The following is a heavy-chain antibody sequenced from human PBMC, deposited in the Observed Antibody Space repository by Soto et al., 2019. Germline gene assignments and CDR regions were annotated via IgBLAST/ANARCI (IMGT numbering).Heavy chain of an antibody. CDR3: VKDKRAVAGTTFDF. J-gene: IGHJ4*02. CDR2: ISGSGGSI. D-gene: IGHD6-19*01. CDR1: GFTFSSHA. Sequence: EVQLLESGGGLVQPGGSLRLSCAASGFTFSSHALSWVRQAPGKGLEWVSAISGSGGSINYADSVKGRFIISRDNSKNTLYLQVNSLRAEDTAVYYCVKDKRAVAGTTFDFWGQGTLVTVSS. V-gene: IGHV3-23*01.